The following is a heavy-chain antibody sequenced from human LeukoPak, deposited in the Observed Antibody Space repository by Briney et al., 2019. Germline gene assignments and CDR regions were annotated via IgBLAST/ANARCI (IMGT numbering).Heavy chain of an antibody. CDR1: GGSFSGYY. J-gene: IGHJ6*03. CDR2: IYYSGST. Sequence: SETLSLTCAVYGGSFSGYYWSWIRQPPGKGLEWIGYIYYSGSTNYNPSLKSRVTISVDTSKNQFSLKLNSVTAADTAVYYCARVLSGRGSLYSYYYYMDVWGKGTTVTIFS. V-gene: IGHV4-59*01. D-gene: IGHD3-10*01. CDR3: ARVLSGRGSLYSYYYYMDV.